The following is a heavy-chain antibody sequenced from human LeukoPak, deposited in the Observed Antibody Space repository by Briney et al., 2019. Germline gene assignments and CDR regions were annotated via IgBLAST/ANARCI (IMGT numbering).Heavy chain of an antibody. Sequence: GGSLRLSCAASGFTFSGSAMHWVRQASGKGLEWVGRIRSKANSYATAYAASVKGRFTISRDDSKNTAYLQMNSLKTEDTAVYYCTSPPHSSSWQVGYYFYYMDVWGKGTTVTVSS. D-gene: IGHD6-13*01. V-gene: IGHV3-73*01. CDR2: IRSKANSYAT. J-gene: IGHJ6*03. CDR1: GFTFSGSA. CDR3: TSPPHSSSWQVGYYFYYMDV.